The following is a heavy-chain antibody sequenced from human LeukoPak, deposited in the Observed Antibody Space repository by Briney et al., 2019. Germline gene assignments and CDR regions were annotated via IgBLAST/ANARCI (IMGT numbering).Heavy chain of an antibody. CDR2: IDPSGGST. Sequence: ASVKVSCKASGYTFTSYYMHWVRQAPGQGLEWMGIIDPSGGSTDYAQNFQGRVTMTRDTSTSTVHMELISLRSEDTAVYYCARESSRGHGSGYSWFDPWGQGTLVTVSS. D-gene: IGHD3-22*01. CDR3: ARESSRGHGSGYSWFDP. CDR1: GYTFTSYY. V-gene: IGHV1-46*01. J-gene: IGHJ5*02.